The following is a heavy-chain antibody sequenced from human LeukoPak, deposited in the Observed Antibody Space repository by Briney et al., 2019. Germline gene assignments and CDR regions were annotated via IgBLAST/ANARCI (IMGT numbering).Heavy chain of an antibody. CDR1: GGSLSNYY. J-gene: IGHJ4*02. CDR2: IYYTGST. Sequence: NPSETLSLTCTVSGGSLSNYYWSWIRQPPGKGLEWIAYIYYTGSTNYNPSLKSRVTISVDTSKNQFSLRLSSVTAADTAVYYCARHRDYCSGWYGFDYWGQGTLVTVSS. D-gene: IGHD6-19*01. V-gene: IGHV4-59*08. CDR3: ARHRDYCSGWYGFDY.